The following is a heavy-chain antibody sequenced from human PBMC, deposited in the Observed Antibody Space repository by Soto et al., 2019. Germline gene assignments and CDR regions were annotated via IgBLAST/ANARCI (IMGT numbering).Heavy chain of an antibody. D-gene: IGHD6-13*01. CDR3: AKRQGIGAAAKNFDF. CDR2: ISAGGNLI. CDR1: GFIFSNHA. Sequence: EVQLLESGGCLVQPGGSLRLSCAASGFIFSNHAMSWVSQVPGKGLEWVSGISAGGNLIYYADSVRGRFTMSRDNSKNLLYLQMNSLISEATAVYFCAKRQGIGAAAKNFDFWGQGARVTVSS. J-gene: IGHJ4*02. V-gene: IGHV3-23*01.